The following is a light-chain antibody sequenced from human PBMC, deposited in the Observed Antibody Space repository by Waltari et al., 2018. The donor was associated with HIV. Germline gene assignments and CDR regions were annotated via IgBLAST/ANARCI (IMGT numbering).Light chain of an antibody. CDR1: SSDVGGYNS. CDR3: NSYAGSNNWV. V-gene: IGLV2-8*01. CDR2: EVS. J-gene: IGLJ3*02. Sequence: QSALTQPPSASGSPGQSVTISCTGTSSDVGGYNSVPWYQQHPGKAPKLMIYEVSKRPSGVPDRFSGSKSGNTASLTVSGLQAEDEADYYCNSYAGSNNWVFGGGTKLTVL.